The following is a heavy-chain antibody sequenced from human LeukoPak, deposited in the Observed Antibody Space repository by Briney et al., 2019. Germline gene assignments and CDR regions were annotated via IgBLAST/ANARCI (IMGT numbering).Heavy chain of an antibody. CDR3: AKGGYTTCFDP. Sequence: GGSLRLSCAASGFTFSEYSMSWVRQAPGKGLEWVSNIRSKGRDTYYTDSVKGRFTISRDNSKNTLYLEMNSLRAEDTAVYYCAKGGYTTCFDPWGQGTLVTVSS. CDR2: IRSKGRDT. CDR1: GFTFSEYS. V-gene: IGHV3-23*01. D-gene: IGHD2-15*01. J-gene: IGHJ5*02.